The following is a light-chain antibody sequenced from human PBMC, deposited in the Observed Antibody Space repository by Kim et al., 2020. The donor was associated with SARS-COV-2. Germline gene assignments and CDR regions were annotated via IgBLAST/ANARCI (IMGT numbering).Light chain of an antibody. CDR1: NSNIGNNY. J-gene: IGLJ2*01. V-gene: IGLV1-51*01. CDR3: ATWDDSLDAVV. Sequence: QSVLTQPPSMSAAPGQKVTISCSGSNSNIGNNYVSWYQQVPRAAPKVITYDNSKRPSGIPDRFSGSKSGTSATLDITGLQTGDEADYYCATWDDSLDAVVFGGGTKVTVL. CDR2: DNS.